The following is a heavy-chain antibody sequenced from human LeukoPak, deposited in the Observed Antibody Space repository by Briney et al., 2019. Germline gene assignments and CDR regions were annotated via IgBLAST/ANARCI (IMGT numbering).Heavy chain of an antibody. V-gene: IGHV4-39*02. D-gene: IGHD5-24*01. CDR1: GVSITSSTYS. CDR3: ARRGLREAFDI. J-gene: IGHJ3*02. Sequence: KPSETLSLTCVVSGVSITSSTYSWGWIRQPPGKGLEWIGTINYRGSTYSNPSLESRVTISVDTSKNHFSLNLKSVTAADTAVYFCARRGLREAFDIWGQGTMVTVSS. CDR2: INYRGST.